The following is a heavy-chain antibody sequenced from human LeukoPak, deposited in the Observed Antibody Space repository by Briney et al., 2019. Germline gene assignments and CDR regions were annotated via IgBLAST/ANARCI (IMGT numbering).Heavy chain of an antibody. CDR3: VKDPGGVVPAAADAFDI. D-gene: IGHD2-2*01. Sequence: GGSLRLSCAASGFTFSSYAMTWVRQAPGKGLEWVSAISGSGGSTYYADSVKGRFTISRDNSKNTLYLQMNSLRAEDTAVYYCVKDPGGVVPAAADAFDIWGQGTMVTVS. J-gene: IGHJ3*02. CDR2: ISGSGGST. CDR1: GFTFSSYA. V-gene: IGHV3-23*01.